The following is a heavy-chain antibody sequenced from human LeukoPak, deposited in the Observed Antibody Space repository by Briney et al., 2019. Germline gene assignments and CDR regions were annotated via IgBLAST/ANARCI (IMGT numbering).Heavy chain of an antibody. CDR1: GFTFSSYG. V-gene: IGHV3-30*18. D-gene: IGHD3-10*01. CDR2: ISYDGSNK. CDR3: AKDSYYGSGSYYLDY. Sequence: PGGSLRLSCAASGFTFSSYGMHWVRQAPRKGLEWVAVISYDGSNKYYADSVKGRFTISRDNSKNTLYLQMNSLRAEDTAVYYCAKDSYYGSGSYYLDYWGQGTLVTVSS. J-gene: IGHJ4*02.